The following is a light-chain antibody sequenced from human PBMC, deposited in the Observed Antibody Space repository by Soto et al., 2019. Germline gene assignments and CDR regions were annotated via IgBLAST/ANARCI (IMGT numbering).Light chain of an antibody. CDR1: SSDVGAYNT. CDR3: SSYAGSIYV. Sequence: QSALTQPPSASGSPGQSITIYCTGTSSDVGAYNTVSWYQQHPGNAPKLMIYAVSKRPSGVPDRFSGSKSGNTESLTVSGLQAEDEADYYCSSYAGSIYVFGTGTKVTVL. CDR2: AVS. V-gene: IGLV2-8*01. J-gene: IGLJ1*01.